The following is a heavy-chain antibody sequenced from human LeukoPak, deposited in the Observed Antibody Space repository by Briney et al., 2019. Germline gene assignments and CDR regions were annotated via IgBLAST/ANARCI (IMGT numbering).Heavy chain of an antibody. D-gene: IGHD1-1*01. CDR3: AREGTGTTGWFDP. CDR2: INPSGGSA. CDR1: GYTFTSYY. V-gene: IGHV1-46*01. J-gene: IGHJ5*02. Sequence: ASVKVSCKASGYTFTSYYMHWVRQAPGQGLEWMGIINPSGGSASYAQKFQGRVTMTRDTSTSTVYMELSSLRSEDTAVYYCAREGTGTTGWFDPWGQGTLVTVSS.